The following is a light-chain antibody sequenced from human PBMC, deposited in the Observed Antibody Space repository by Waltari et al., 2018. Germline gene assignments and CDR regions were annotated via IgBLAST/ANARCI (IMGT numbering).Light chain of an antibody. CDR1: RLRSYY. V-gene: IGLV3-19*01. CDR2: GKN. Sequence: SSELTQDPAVSVALGQTVRITCQGDRLRSYYASWYPQKPGQAPVLVIYGKNNRPSGIPDRFSGSSSGNTASLTITGAQAEDEADYYCNSRDSSGNHLIGGGTKLTVL. J-gene: IGLJ2*01. CDR3: NSRDSSGNHL.